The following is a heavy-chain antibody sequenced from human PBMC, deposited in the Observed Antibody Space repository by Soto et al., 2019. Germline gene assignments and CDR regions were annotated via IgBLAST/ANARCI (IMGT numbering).Heavy chain of an antibody. CDR3: ARSLIGDSYYFDY. CDR2: IHSNTGAT. Sequence: ASVEVACKASGYSFTGYYIHWVRRAPGQGLEWMGRIHSNTGATNFAQKFQGRVTMTRDTSISTAYMELSSLRSDDTAVYYCARSLIGDSYYFDYWGQGTLVTVSS. J-gene: IGHJ4*02. D-gene: IGHD7-27*01. CDR1: GYSFTGYY. V-gene: IGHV1-2*02.